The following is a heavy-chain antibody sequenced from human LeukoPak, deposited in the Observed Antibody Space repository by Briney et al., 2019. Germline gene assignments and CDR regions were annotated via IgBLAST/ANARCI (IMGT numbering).Heavy chain of an antibody. CDR1: GFTSSSYS. Sequence: PGGSLRLSCAASGFTSSSYSMNWVRQAPGKGLEWLSSISSSSSYIYYADSVKGRFTLSRDNAKNSLYLQMNSLRAEDMAVYYCARDPSIAVAGDAFDIWGQGTIVTVSS. CDR2: ISSSSSYI. CDR3: ARDPSIAVAGDAFDI. J-gene: IGHJ3*02. V-gene: IGHV3-21*01. D-gene: IGHD6-19*01.